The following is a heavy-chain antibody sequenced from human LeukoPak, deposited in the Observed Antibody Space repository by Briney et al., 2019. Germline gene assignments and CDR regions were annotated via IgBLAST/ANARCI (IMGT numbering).Heavy chain of an antibody. CDR2: ISSGSTFV. CDR3: AKGSVDTAMVNGLWYFDL. D-gene: IGHD5-18*01. CDR1: RFTFSDYS. J-gene: IGHJ2*01. V-gene: IGHV3-21*01. Sequence: SGGSLSLSCAASRFTFSDYSMNWVRQAPGKGLEWVSSISSGSTFVYYADSVKGRFTISRDNAKNSLYLQMSSLRADDAAVYFCAKGSVDTAMVNGLWYFDLWGRGTLVVASS.